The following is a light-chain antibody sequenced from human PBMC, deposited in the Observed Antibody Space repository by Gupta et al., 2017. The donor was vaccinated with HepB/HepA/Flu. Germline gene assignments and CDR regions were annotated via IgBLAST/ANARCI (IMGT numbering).Light chain of an antibody. J-gene: IGKJ4*01. CDR2: GAS. CDR3: QHYGSSPPVT. CDR1: QSINSDY. V-gene: IGKV3-20*01. Sequence: EIVLTQSPGTLSLSPGERATLSCRASQSINSDYLTWYQHKPGQAPRLLIYGASYRATGIPDRFSGSGSGTDFTLTISRLEPEDFAAYYCQHYGSSPPVTFGGGTKVEIK.